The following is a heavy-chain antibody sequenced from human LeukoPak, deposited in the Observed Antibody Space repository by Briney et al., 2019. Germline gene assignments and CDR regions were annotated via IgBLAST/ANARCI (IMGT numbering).Heavy chain of an antibody. J-gene: IGHJ3*02. CDR1: GGTFSSYA. CDR2: IIPIFVTA. CDR3: ASIIETYYYDSSGYFNAFDI. V-gene: IGHV1-69*05. Sequence: SVKVSCKASGGTFSSYAISCVRHAPGQGLEWMGRIIPIFVTANYAQKFQGRVTITTDESTSTAYMELSSLRSEDTAVYYCASIIETYYYDSSGYFNAFDIWGQGTMVTVSS. D-gene: IGHD3-22*01.